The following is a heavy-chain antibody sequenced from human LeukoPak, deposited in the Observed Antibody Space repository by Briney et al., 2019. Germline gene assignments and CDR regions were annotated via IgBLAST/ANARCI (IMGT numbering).Heavy chain of an antibody. Sequence: GGSLRLSCAASGFTFSTYWMTWVRQAPGRGLEWVSYISSTGSTADSVKGRFTISRDNAKNSLYLQMNSLRAEDTAVYYCARATIVGVNVYWGQGTLVTVSS. CDR3: ARATIVGVNVY. V-gene: IGHV3-48*01. CDR2: ISSTGST. D-gene: IGHD1-26*01. CDR1: GFTFSTYW. J-gene: IGHJ4*02.